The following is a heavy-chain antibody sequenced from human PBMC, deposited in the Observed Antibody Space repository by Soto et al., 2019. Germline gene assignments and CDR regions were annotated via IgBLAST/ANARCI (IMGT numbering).Heavy chain of an antibody. Sequence: EVQLVESGGGLVQPGGSLRLSCAASGFTFNTYYMNWVRQAPGKGLEWVANRKQDGSEKYYMDSVRGRFTISSDNAKSSLSVQMNSLRAEDPAVYYCARDWGYCSGGTCYTVLGYWGQGTLVTVSS. V-gene: IGHV3-7*01. J-gene: IGHJ4*02. CDR2: RKQDGSEK. D-gene: IGHD2-15*01. CDR1: GFTFNTYY. CDR3: ARDWGYCSGGTCYTVLGY.